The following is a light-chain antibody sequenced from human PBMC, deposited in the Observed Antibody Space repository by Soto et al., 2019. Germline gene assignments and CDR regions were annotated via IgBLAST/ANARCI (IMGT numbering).Light chain of an antibody. CDR2: GAS. CDR1: QSISNIY. J-gene: IGKJ2*01. Sequence: EIVLTQSPGTLSLSPGERATLSCRAGQSISNIYLAWYQHRAGQAPRLLIYGASNRATGIPDRFSGSGSGTDFTLTISRLEPEDFAVYYCQQYGNSPPYTFGQGTKLEIK. CDR3: QQYGNSPPYT. V-gene: IGKV3-20*01.